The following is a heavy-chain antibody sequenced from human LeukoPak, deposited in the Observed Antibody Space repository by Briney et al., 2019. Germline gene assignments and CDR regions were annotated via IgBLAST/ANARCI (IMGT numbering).Heavy chain of an antibody. D-gene: IGHD2-2*01. CDR2: IIPIFGTA. Sequence: SVKVSCKASGGTFSSYAISWVRQAPGQGLEWMGGIIPIFGTANYAQKFQGRVTITTDESTSTAYMELSSLRSEDTAVYYCARVRSAYCSSTSCPFDYWGQGTLVTASS. CDR1: GGTFSSYA. V-gene: IGHV1-69*05. J-gene: IGHJ4*02. CDR3: ARVRSAYCSSTSCPFDY.